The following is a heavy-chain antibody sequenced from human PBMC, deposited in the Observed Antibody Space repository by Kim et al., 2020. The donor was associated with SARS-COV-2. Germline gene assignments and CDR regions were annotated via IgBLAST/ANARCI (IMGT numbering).Heavy chain of an antibody. J-gene: IGHJ6*02. CDR3: ARVAPPGITIFGVVRPQYGMDV. CDR1: GGSISSGGYY. V-gene: IGHV4-31*03. CDR2: IYYSGST. D-gene: IGHD3-3*01. Sequence: SETLSLTCTVSGGSISSGGYYWSWIRQHPGKGLEWIGYIYYSGSTYYNPSLKSRVTISVDTSKNQFSLKLSSVTAADTAVYYCARVAPPGITIFGVVRPQYGMDVWGQGTTVTVSS.